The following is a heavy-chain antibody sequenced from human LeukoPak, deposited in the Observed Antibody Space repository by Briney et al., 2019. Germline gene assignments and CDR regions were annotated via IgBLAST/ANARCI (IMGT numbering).Heavy chain of an antibody. J-gene: IGHJ4*02. CDR1: GYTFTGYY. D-gene: IGHD1-26*01. V-gene: IGHV1-2*02. Sequence: ASVKVSCKASGYTFTGYYMHWVRQAPGQGLEWMGWINPNSGGTNYAQKFQGRVTMTRDTSISTAYMELSRLRSDDTAVYYCARGKNSGSYFGGNFDYWGQGTLVTVSS. CDR3: ARGKNSGSYFGGNFDY. CDR2: INPNSGGT.